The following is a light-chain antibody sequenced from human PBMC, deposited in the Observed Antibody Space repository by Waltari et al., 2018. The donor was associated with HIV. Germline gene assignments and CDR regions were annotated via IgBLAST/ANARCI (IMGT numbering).Light chain of an antibody. V-gene: IGLV1-44*01. Sequence: QSVLTQPPSASATPGQRAPISCSGRSSNIGRNTLNWYQQLPGTAPNLLIYSNNQRPSGVPDRFSGSKSGTSASLAISGLQSEDEADYYCAAWDDSLNGWVFGGGTKLTVL. CDR2: SNN. CDR1: SSNIGRNT. CDR3: AAWDDSLNGWV. J-gene: IGLJ3*02.